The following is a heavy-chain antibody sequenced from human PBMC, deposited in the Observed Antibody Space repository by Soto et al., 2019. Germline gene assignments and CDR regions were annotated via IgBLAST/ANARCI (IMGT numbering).Heavy chain of an antibody. CDR1: GGSFSGYY. CDR3: ASPAAADDYFDY. Sequence: QVQLQQWGAGLLKPSETLSLTCAVYGGSFSGYYWSWIRQPPGKGLEWIGEINHSGSTNYNPSLKSRVTISVDTSKNQFSLKLSSVTAADTAVYYCASPAAADDYFDYWGQGTLVTVSS. D-gene: IGHD6-13*01. V-gene: IGHV4-34*01. CDR2: INHSGST. J-gene: IGHJ4*02.